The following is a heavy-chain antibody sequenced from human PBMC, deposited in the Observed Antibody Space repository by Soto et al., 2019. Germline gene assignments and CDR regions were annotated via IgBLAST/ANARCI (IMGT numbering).Heavy chain of an antibody. Sequence: PSETLSLTCAVSGGSISSGGYSWSWIRQPPGKGLEWIGYIYHSGSTYYNPSLKSRVTISVDRSKNQFSLKLSSVTAADTAVYYCARVSSYYYGSGSYWYYFDYWGQGTLVTVSS. CDR3: ARVSSYYYGSGSYWYYFDY. CDR2: IYHSGST. V-gene: IGHV4-30-2*01. CDR1: GGSISSGGYS. J-gene: IGHJ4*02. D-gene: IGHD3-10*01.